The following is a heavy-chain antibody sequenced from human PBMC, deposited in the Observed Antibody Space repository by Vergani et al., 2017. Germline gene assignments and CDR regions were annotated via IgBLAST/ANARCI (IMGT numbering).Heavy chain of an antibody. CDR2: IIPILGIA. CDR1: GGTFSSYA. V-gene: IGHV1-69*04. J-gene: IGHJ6*02. Sequence: QVQLVQSGAEVKKPGASVKVSCKASGGTFSSYAISWVRQAPGQGLEWMGRIIPILGIANYAQKFQGRVTITADKSTSTAYMELSSLRSEDTAVYYCAGDRFKGFRITMVRGLGYYYGMDVWGQGTTVTVSS. D-gene: IGHD3-10*01. CDR3: AGDRFKGFRITMVRGLGYYYGMDV.